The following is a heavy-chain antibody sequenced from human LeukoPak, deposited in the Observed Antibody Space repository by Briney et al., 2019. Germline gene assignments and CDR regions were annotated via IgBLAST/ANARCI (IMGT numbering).Heavy chain of an antibody. Sequence: PGGSLRLSCATSGFAFSSYGMHWVRQAPGKGLEWVAVIWYDGSNKYYADSVKGRFTISRDNSKNTLYLQMNSLRAEDTAVYYCAKKERGVVVPAAIPNFDYWGQGTLVTVSS. D-gene: IGHD2-2*02. CDR1: GFAFSSYG. V-gene: IGHV3-33*06. CDR3: AKKERGVVVPAAIPNFDY. CDR2: IWYDGSNK. J-gene: IGHJ4*02.